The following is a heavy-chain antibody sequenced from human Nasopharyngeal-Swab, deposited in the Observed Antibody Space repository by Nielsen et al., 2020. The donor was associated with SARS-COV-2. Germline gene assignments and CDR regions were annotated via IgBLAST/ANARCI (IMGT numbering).Heavy chain of an antibody. V-gene: IGHV1-18*01. CDR3: ARVPVYSGSYYAFDI. CDR2: IRTYNGDT. J-gene: IGHJ3*02. D-gene: IGHD1-26*01. CDR1: GYNFLSYG. Sequence: ASVKVSCKSSGYNFLSYGISWVRQAPGQGLEWMAWIRTYNGDTRYAQNFQDRVTVTTDTSTTTAYMELRSLRSDDTAVYYCARVPVYSGSYYAFDIWGQGTMVTVSS.